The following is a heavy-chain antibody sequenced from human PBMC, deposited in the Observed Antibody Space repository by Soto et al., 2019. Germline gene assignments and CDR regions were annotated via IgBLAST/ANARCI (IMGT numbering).Heavy chain of an antibody. CDR3: IPAPEVAVYYYYYMDV. J-gene: IGHJ6*03. CDR1: GGSISSSSYY. V-gene: IGHV4-39*01. Sequence: SETLSLTCTVSGGSISSSSYYWGWIRQPPGKGLEWIGSIYYSGSTYYNPSLKSRVTISVDTSKNQFSLKLSSVTAADTAVYYAIPAPEVAVYYYYYMDVWGKGTTVTVSS. CDR2: IYYSGST. D-gene: IGHD2-2*01.